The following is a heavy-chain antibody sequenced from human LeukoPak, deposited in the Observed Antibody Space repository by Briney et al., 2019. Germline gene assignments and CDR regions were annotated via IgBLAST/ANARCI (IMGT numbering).Heavy chain of an antibody. CDR1: GGSIKDSD. V-gene: IGHV4-4*07. Sequence: PSETLSLTCTVSGGSIKDSDWSWIRQPAGKGLEWIGRPYTNGRTNYDPSLKSRVTMSRDTSKNQFSLKLTSVTAADTAVYYCAREFYGGQPAYWGQGTPVTVSS. CDR2: PYTNGRT. D-gene: IGHD4-23*01. J-gene: IGHJ4*02. CDR3: AREFYGGQPAY.